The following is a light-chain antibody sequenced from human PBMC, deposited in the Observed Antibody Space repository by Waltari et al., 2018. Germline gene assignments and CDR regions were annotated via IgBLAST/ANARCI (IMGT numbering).Light chain of an antibody. CDR3: SSYTSSSTYVV. CDR1: SSDVGGHNY. V-gene: IGLV2-14*01. CDR2: GVS. J-gene: IGLJ2*01. Sequence: QSALTQPASVSGSPGQSITISCTGTSSDVGGHNYVSWDQQHPGKAPNLTISGVSNRPSGVSNRYSGSKSGNTASLTISGLQAEDEADYYCSSYTSSSTYVVFGGGTKLTVL.